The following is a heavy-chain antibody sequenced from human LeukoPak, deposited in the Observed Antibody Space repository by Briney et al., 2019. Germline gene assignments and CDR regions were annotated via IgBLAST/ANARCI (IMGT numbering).Heavy chain of an antibody. D-gene: IGHD4-17*01. J-gene: IGHJ4*02. CDR1: RFTFSNYW. Sequence: GGSLRLSCTASRFTFSNYWMSWVRQAPGKGLECVANIKQDGSEKYYVDSVKGRFTISRDNAKNSLYLQMKSLRAEDTAVYYCARTVTIDYWGQGTLVTVSS. CDR3: ARTVTIDY. V-gene: IGHV3-7*01. CDR2: IKQDGSEK.